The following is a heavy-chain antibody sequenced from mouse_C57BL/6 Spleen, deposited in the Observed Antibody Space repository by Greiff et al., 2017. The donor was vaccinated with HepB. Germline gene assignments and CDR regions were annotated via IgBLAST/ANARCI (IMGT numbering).Heavy chain of an antibody. J-gene: IGHJ4*01. CDR3: ASERLRGAMDY. D-gene: IGHD2-2*01. CDR1: GYTFTDYY. CDR2: INPYNGGT. V-gene: IGHV1-19*01. Sequence: EVKLVESGPVLVKPGASVKMSCKASGYTFTDYYMNWVKQSHGKSLEWIGVINPYNGGTSYNQKFKGKATLTVDKSSSTAYMELNSLTSEDSAVYYCASERLRGAMDYWGQGTSAIVSS.